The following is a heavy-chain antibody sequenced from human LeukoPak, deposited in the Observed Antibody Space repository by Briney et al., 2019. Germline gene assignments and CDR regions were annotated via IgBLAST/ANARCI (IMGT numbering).Heavy chain of an antibody. J-gene: IGHJ4*02. Sequence: PSETLSLTCTVSGGSISSSSYYWGWLRQPPGKGLEWIGSIYYSGSTYYNPSLKSRVTISVDTSKNQFSLKLSSVTAADTAVYYCARQDDFWSGYYYYWGQGTLVTVSS. CDR3: ARQDDFWSGYYYY. CDR2: IYYSGST. CDR1: GGSISSSSYY. D-gene: IGHD3-3*01. V-gene: IGHV4-39*01.